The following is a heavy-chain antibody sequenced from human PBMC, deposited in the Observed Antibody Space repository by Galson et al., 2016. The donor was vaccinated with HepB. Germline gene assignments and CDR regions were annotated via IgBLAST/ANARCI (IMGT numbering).Heavy chain of an antibody. Sequence: QSGAEVKKPGESLKISCKGSGYSFTTYWIGWVRQMPGKGLEWMGIIYPGDSGTRHSPSFQGQVTFSADRSISTAYLQWGSLKASEPAMYYCAGQHSASLDAFDIWGQGTVVTVSS. V-gene: IGHV5-51*01. CDR1: GYSFTTYW. CDR2: IYPGDSGT. CDR3: AGQHSASLDAFDI. D-gene: IGHD2-21*01. J-gene: IGHJ3*02.